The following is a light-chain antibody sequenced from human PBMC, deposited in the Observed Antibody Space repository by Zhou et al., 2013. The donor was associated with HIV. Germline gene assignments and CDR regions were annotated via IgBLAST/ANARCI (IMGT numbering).Light chain of an antibody. Sequence: EIVLTQSPATLSLSPGERATLSCRASQSISTYLAWYQQKPGQAPRLLIYAASTRATGVPDRFSGSGSGTDFTLTISRLEPEDFAVYYCQQYGRSLYTFGQGTKLEIK. CDR3: QQYGRSLYT. CDR2: AAS. J-gene: IGKJ2*01. CDR1: QSISTY. V-gene: IGKV3-20*01.